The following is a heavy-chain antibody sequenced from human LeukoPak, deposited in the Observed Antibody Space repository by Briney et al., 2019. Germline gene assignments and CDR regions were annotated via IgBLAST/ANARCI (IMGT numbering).Heavy chain of an antibody. D-gene: IGHD3-22*01. V-gene: IGHV4-34*01. CDR2: INHSGST. Sequence: SETLSLTCAVYGGSFSGYYWSWIRQPPGKGLEWIGEINHSGSTNYNPSLKSRVTISVDTSKNQFSLKLSSVTAADTAVYYCARVPIYDSSGYYYDNWGQGTLVTVSS. CDR1: GGSFSGYY. J-gene: IGHJ4*02. CDR3: ARVPIYDSSGYYYDN.